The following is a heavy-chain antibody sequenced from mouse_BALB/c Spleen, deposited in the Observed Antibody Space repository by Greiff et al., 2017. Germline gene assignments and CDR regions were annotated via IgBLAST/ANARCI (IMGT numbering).Heavy chain of an antibody. V-gene: IGHV10-1*02. Sequence: DVQLQESGGGLVQPKGSLKLSCAASGFTFNTYAMNWVRQAPGKGLEWVARIRSKSNNYATYYADSVKDRFTISRDDSQSMLYLQMNNLKTEDTAMYYCVGGTIAYWGQGTLVTVSA. J-gene: IGHJ3*01. CDR3: VGGTIAY. CDR1: GFTFNTYA. D-gene: IGHD4-1*01. CDR2: IRSKSNNYAT.